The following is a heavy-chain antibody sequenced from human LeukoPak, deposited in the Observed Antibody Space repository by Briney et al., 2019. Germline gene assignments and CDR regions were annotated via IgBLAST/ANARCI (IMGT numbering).Heavy chain of an antibody. V-gene: IGHV1-18*01. CDR1: GFTFTSYG. CDR3: AREAYCSGGSCYPGALDT. D-gene: IGHD2-15*01. J-gene: IGHJ3*02. CDR2: SSAHNGDT. Sequence: ASVKVSCKASGFTFTSYGISWVRQAPGQGLERMGWSSAHNGDTNYAQNIQGRVTMTTDTSTTTAYMELRSLRSDDTAVYYCAREAYCSGGSCYPGALDTWGQGTMVTVSS.